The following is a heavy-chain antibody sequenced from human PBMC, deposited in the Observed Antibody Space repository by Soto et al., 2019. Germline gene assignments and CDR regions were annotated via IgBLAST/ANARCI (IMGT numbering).Heavy chain of an antibody. CDR3: ARAGYSSGQYYFDF. J-gene: IGHJ4*02. Sequence: QVQLQESGPGLVKPWETLSLTCTVAGDSIGTYFWSWIRQPAGKGLEWIGRIYRNGATNYNPSLKSRITMSIDTSKNQSSLNVKSVTAADTAVYYCARAGYSSGQYYFDFWGQGLLATISA. D-gene: IGHD2-15*01. V-gene: IGHV4-4*07. CDR2: IYRNGAT. CDR1: GDSIGTYF.